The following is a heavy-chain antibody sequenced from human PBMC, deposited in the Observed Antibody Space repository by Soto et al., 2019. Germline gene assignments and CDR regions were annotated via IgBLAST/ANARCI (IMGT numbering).Heavy chain of an antibody. J-gene: IGHJ4*02. CDR1: GFTFSDYQ. V-gene: IGHV3-11*01. CDR3: ARDLGYYASSGYFDY. CDR2: ISSSGDIT. Sequence: GVSLRLSCAASGFTFSDYQMSWIRQAPGKGLEWVSYISSSGDITYYADSVKGRFTISRDNAKNSLYLQMNSLRAEDTAVYYCARDLGYYASSGYFDYWGQGTLVTVSS. D-gene: IGHD3-22*01.